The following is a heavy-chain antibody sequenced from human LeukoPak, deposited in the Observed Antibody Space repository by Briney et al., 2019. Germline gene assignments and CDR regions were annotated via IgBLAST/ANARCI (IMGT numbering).Heavy chain of an antibody. CDR2: IYYSGST. CDR3: ARETAAAGTWFDP. CDR1: GGSISSYY. V-gene: IGHV4-59*01. J-gene: IGHJ5*02. D-gene: IGHD6-13*01. Sequence: PSETLSLTCTVSGGSISSYYWSWIRRPSGKGLEWIGYIYYSGSTNYNPSLKSRVTISVDTSKNQFSLKLSSVTAADTAVYYCARETAAAGTWFDPWGQGTPVTVSS.